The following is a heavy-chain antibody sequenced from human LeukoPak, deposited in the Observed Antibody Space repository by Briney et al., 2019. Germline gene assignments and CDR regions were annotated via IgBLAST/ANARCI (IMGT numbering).Heavy chain of an antibody. Sequence: GASVKVSCKASGYTFTSYYMHWVRQAPGQGLEWMGIINPSGGSTSYAQKFQGRVTMTRDTSTSTVYMELSSLRSEDTAVYYCARDDALNLAYCGGDCYPMASDYWGQGTLVTVSS. J-gene: IGHJ4*02. CDR2: INPSGGST. CDR1: GYTFTSYY. V-gene: IGHV1-46*01. CDR3: ARDDALNLAYCGGDCYPMASDY. D-gene: IGHD2-21*02.